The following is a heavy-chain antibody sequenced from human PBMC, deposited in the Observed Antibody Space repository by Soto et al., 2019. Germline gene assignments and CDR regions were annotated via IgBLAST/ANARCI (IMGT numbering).Heavy chain of an antibody. J-gene: IGHJ4*02. CDR1: GFTFSSYA. CDR3: AKAFSWYDY. V-gene: IGHV3-23*01. CDR2: ISGSGGST. D-gene: IGHD6-13*01. Sequence: PGGSLRLSCAASGFTFSSYAMNWVRQAPGKELEWVSGISGSGGSTYYADSVKGRFTISRDNSKNTLYLQMSSLRAEDTAVYYCAKAFSWYDYWGQGTLVTVSS.